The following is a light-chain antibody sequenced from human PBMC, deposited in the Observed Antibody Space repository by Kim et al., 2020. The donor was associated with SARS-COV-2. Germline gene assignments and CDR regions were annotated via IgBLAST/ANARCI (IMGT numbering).Light chain of an antibody. Sequence: QSALTQPASVSGSPGQSITISCTGTSSDIGGYNYVSWYQHHPGKAPKLMIYDVNKRPSGVSYRFSSSKSGNTAFLTIFGLQAEDEADYYCSSYTSTSTPPFGGGTKVTVL. V-gene: IGLV2-14*03. CDR3: SSYTSTSTPP. J-gene: IGLJ3*02. CDR2: DVN. CDR1: SSDIGGYNY.